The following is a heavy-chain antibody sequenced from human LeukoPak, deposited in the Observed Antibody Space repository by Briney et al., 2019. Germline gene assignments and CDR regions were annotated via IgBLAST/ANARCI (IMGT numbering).Heavy chain of an antibody. D-gene: IGHD3-22*01. V-gene: IGHV1-18*01. CDR2: ISAYNGNT. J-gene: IGHJ4*02. Sequence: VASVKVSCKASGYTFTSYGISWVRQAPGQGPEWVGWISAYNGNTNYAQKLQGRVTMTTDTSTSTAYMELRSLRSDDTAVYYCARGITDDSSGYDSWGQGTLVSVSS. CDR1: GYTFTSYG. CDR3: ARGITDDSSGYDS.